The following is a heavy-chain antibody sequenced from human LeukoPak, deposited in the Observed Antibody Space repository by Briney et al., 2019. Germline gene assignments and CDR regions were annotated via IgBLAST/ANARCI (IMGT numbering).Heavy chain of an antibody. V-gene: IGHV1-2*02. J-gene: IGHJ5*02. Sequence: GASVTVSCKASGYTFIGYNMHWVRQAPGQGLEWMGWINPNSGGTNYAQKFQGRVTMTRDSSISTAYMELSRLRSDDTAVYYCARGDSSGWYEGIWFDPWGQGTLVTVSS. CDR1: GYTFIGYN. D-gene: IGHD6-19*01. CDR3: ARGDSSGWYEGIWFDP. CDR2: INPNSGGT.